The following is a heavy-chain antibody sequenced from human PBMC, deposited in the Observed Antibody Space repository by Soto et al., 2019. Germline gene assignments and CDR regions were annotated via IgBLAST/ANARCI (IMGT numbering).Heavy chain of an antibody. D-gene: IGHD4-17*01. CDR3: ARALTNYGGNHDVGY. CDR1: GGTFSSYA. V-gene: IGHV1-69*06. J-gene: IGHJ4*02. Sequence: GASVKVSCKASGGTFSSYAISWVRQAPGQGLEWMGGIIPIFGTANYAQKFQGRVTITADKSTSTAYMELSSLRSEDTAVYYCARALTNYGGNHDVGYWGQGTLVTVSS. CDR2: IIPIFGTA.